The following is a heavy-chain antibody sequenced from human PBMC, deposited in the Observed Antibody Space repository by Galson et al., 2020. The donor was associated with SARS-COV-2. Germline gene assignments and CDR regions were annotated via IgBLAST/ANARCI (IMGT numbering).Heavy chain of an antibody. J-gene: IGHJ3*02. CDR3: AGSSGGGYLGAFDI. D-gene: IGHD1-26*01. CDR2: ISYDGSNK. CDR1: GFTFSSYA. V-gene: IGHV3-30*01. Sequence: GESLKISCAASGFTFSSYAMHWVRQTPGKGLEWVAVISYDGSNKYYADSVKGRFTISRDNSKNTLYLQMNSLRAEDTAVYYCAGSSGGGYLGAFDIWGQGTMVTVSA.